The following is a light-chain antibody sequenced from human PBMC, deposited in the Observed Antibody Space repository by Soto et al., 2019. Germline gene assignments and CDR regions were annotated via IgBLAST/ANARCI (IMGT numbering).Light chain of an antibody. V-gene: IGLV2-14*03. Sequence: CTGTSGDVGAYDYVSWYQQHPGTAPKLLIYAVTNRPSGVSDRFSASKSGNTASMTISRLQAEDEADYYCSSYTTTNSEIFGSGTKVTVL. CDR1: SGDVGAYDY. CDR3: SSYTTTNSEI. J-gene: IGLJ1*01. CDR2: AVT.